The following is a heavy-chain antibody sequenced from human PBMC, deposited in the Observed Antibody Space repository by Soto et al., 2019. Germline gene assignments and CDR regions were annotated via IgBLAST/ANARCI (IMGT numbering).Heavy chain of an antibody. V-gene: IGHV5-51*01. D-gene: IGHD1-26*01. CDR2: IYPGDSDT. J-gene: IGHJ6*02. CDR1: GYSFTSYW. CDR3: ARRLYSGSYYRYYYGIDV. Sequence: PGESLKISCKGSGYSFTSYWIGWVRQMPGKGLEWMGIIYPGDSDTRYSPSFQGQVTISADKSIRTAYLQWSSLKASDTAMYYCARRLYSGSYYRYYYGIDVWGQGTTVTVSS.